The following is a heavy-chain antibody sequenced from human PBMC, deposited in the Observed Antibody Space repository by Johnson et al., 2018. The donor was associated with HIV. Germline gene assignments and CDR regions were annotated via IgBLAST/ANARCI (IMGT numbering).Heavy chain of an antibody. V-gene: IGHV3-53*01. J-gene: IGHJ3*01. CDR1: GFTVSSNY. CDR2: IYSGGST. CDR3: LFGGYSYGLAFDF. D-gene: IGHD5-18*01. Sequence: MQLVESGGGLVKPGGSLRLSCAASGFTVSSNYMSWVRQAPGKGLEWVSVIYSGGSTYYADSVKGRFTISRDNSKNTLYLQMNSLRAEDTAVYYCLFGGYSYGLAFDFRGQGTMVTVSS.